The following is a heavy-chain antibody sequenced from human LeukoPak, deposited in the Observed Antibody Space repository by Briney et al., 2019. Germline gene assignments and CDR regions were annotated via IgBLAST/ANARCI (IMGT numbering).Heavy chain of an antibody. CDR2: INPNSGGT. D-gene: IGHD3-10*01. J-gene: IGHJ5*02. Sequence: ASVKVSCKASGYTFTGYYMHWVRQAPGQGLEWMGWINPNSGGTNYAQKLQGRVTMTTDTSTSTAYMELRSLRSDDTAVYYCARCTMVRGVIGWFDPWGQGTLVTVSS. CDR3: ARCTMVRGVIGWFDP. CDR1: GYTFTGYY. V-gene: IGHV1-2*02.